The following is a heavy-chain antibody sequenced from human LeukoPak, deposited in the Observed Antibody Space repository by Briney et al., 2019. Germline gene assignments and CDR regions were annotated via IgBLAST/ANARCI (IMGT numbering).Heavy chain of an antibody. CDR3: ARGHAMVTGGLDY. V-gene: IGHV3-53*01. J-gene: IGHJ4*02. CDR1: GFTVSSNY. Sequence: GGSLRLSCAASGFTVSSNYMSWVRQAPGEGLEWVSVIYSGGSTYYADSVKGRFTISRDNSKNTLYLQMNSLRAEDTAVYYCARGHAMVTGGLDYWGQGTLVTVSS. CDR2: IYSGGST. D-gene: IGHD4-23*01.